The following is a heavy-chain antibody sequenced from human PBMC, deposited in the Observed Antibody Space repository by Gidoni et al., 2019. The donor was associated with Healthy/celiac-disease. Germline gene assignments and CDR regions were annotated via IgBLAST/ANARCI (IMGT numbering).Heavy chain of an antibody. V-gene: IGHV3-53*01. D-gene: IGHD3-10*01. CDR3: ASAHAGYYYYGMDV. CDR1: GLTVSSNY. Sequence: EVQLVASGGGLIQPGGSLRPSCAASGLTVSSNYMSWVRQAPGKGLEWVSVIYSGGSTYYADSVKGRFTISRDNSKNTLYLQMNSLRAEDTAVYYCASAHAGYYYYGMDVWGQGTTVTVSS. CDR2: IYSGGST. J-gene: IGHJ6*02.